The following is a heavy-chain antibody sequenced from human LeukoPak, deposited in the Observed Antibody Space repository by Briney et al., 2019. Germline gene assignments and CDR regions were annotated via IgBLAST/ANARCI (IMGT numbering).Heavy chain of an antibody. V-gene: IGHV4-34*01. CDR1: GGSFSGYY. J-gene: IGHJ5*02. CDR3: ARVRGWFGEPRRFDP. D-gene: IGHD3-10*01. CDR2: INHSGST. Sequence: SETLSLTCAVYGGSFSGYYWSWIRQPPGKGLEWIGEINHSGSTNYNPSLKSRVTISVDTSKNQFSLKLSSVTAADTAVYYCARVRGWFGEPRRFDPWGQGTLVTVSS.